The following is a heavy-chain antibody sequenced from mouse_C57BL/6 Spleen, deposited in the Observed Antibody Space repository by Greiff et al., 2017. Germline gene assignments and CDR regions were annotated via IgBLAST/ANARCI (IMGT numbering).Heavy chain of an antibody. CDR1: GFTFSDYG. CDR3: ARGYGNSAMDY. V-gene: IGHV5-17*01. Sequence: EVKLMESGGGLVKPGGSLKLSCAASGFTFSDYGMHWVRQAPEKGLEWVAYISSGSSTIYYADTVKGRFTISRDNAKNTLFLQMTSLRSEDTAMYYCARGYGNSAMDYWGQGTSVTVSS. CDR2: ISSGSSTI. J-gene: IGHJ4*01. D-gene: IGHD2-10*02.